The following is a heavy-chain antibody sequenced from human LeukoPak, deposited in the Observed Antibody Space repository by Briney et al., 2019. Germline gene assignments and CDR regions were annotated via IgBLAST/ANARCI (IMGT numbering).Heavy chain of an antibody. CDR2: IYYSGST. CDR1: GVSISSSGYY. CDR3: ARRRDCSSTSCQLNWFDP. Sequence: SETLSLTCTVSGVSISSSGYYWGWIRQPPGKGLEWIGNIYYSGSTFYNPSLKSRVSISVDTSKNRFSLKLSFVTAADTAVYYCARRRDCSSTSCQLNWFDPWGQGTLVTVSS. D-gene: IGHD2-2*01. J-gene: IGHJ5*02. V-gene: IGHV4-39*01.